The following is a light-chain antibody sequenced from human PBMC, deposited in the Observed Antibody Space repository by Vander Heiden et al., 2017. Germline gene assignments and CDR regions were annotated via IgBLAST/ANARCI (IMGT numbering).Light chain of an antibody. J-gene: IGKJ1*01. CDR1: QSVLSSSNNKNS. CDR2: WAS. V-gene: IGKV4-1*01. Sequence: DIVMTQSPDSLDVSLGERATINCKSSQSVLSSSNNKNSLAWYQQKPGQPPKLLIYWASTRESGVPDRFSGSGSGTDFTLTISSLQAEDVAVYYCQQYYSRFRRFGQGTKVEFK. CDR3: QQYYSRFRR.